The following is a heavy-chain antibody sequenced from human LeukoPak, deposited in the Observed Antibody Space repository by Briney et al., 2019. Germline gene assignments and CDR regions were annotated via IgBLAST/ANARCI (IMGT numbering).Heavy chain of an antibody. D-gene: IGHD5-12*01. V-gene: IGHV4-59*01. J-gene: IGHJ4*02. CDR2: IYYSGST. CDR3: ARFTDSGYDFDY. Sequence: SETLSPTCTVSGGSLSSYYWSWVRPPPREGLEWIGYIYYSGSTNYNPSLKSRVTISVDTSKNQFSLKLSSVTAADTAVYYCARFTDSGYDFDYWGQGTLVTVSS. CDR1: GGSLSSYY.